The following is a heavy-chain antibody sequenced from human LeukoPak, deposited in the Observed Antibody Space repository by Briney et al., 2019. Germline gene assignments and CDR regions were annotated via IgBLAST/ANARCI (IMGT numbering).Heavy chain of an antibody. CDR2: ISRSSGYI. CDR1: GFTFSTYS. CDR3: ARAHSIASYYYGVDV. Sequence: GGSLRLSCAASGFTFSTYSMDWVRQAPGKGLEWVSSISRSSGYIYYADSVKGRFTVSRDDAKNSLYLQMNSLRAEDTAVYYCARAHSIASYYYGVDVWGQGTTVTVSS. J-gene: IGHJ6*02. D-gene: IGHD2/OR15-2a*01. V-gene: IGHV3-21*01.